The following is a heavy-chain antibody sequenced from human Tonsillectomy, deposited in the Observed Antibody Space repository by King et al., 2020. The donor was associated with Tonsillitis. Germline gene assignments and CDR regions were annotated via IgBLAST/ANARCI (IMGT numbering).Heavy chain of an antibody. J-gene: IGHJ4*02. CDR2: ISHDGRNK. CDR1: GFSFETYG. CDR3: TRDASGQYSSGVSVSDF. Sequence: HVQLVESGGGVVQPGRSLRLSCAASGFSFETYGMHWVRQAPGKGLEWVAVISHDGRNKYYADSVKGRFTISRDNSKNTLYLEMKSLRADDTAFYYCTRDASGQYSSGVSVSDFWGQGTLVTVSS. D-gene: IGHD6-19*01. V-gene: IGHV3-30*03.